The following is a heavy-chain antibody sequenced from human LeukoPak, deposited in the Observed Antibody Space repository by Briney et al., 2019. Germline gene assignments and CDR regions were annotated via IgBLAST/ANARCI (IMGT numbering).Heavy chain of an antibody. CDR1: GGTFSSYA. CDR3: ARSGVLLWFGDQEKATFDY. Sequence: SVKVSCKASGGTFSSYAISWVRQAPGQGLEWMGGIIPIFGTANYAQRFQGRVTITTDESTSTAYMELSSLRSEDTAVYYCARSGVLLWFGDQEKATFDYWGQGTLVTVSS. CDR2: IIPIFGTA. D-gene: IGHD3-10*01. J-gene: IGHJ4*02. V-gene: IGHV1-69*05.